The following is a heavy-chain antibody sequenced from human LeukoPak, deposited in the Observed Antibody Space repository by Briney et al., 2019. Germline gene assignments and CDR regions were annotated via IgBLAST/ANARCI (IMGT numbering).Heavy chain of an antibody. Sequence: SETLSLTCAVSGSPFTGYYWTWIRQPPGKGLEWIGEINHNANTNYNASLKSRVSISVDTSKNQFSLNLTSVTAADTAYYYCARGRDFYDRSGRLDYWDQGALVTVSS. J-gene: IGHJ4*02. CDR2: INHNANT. CDR1: GSPFTGYY. V-gene: IGHV4-34*01. D-gene: IGHD3-22*01. CDR3: ARGRDFYDRSGRLDY.